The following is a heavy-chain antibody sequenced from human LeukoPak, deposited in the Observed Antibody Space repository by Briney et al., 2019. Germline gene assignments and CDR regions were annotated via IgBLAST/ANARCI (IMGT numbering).Heavy chain of an antibody. Sequence: PSETLSLTCTVSGGSISSGVYYWRWIREPPGKGLEWIGYIYHSGSTYYNPSLKSRVTISVDRSKNQFSLKLSSVTAADTAVYYCARVRGSSRDFDYWGQGTLLTVSS. CDR2: IYHSGST. D-gene: IGHD6-6*01. J-gene: IGHJ4*02. V-gene: IGHV4-30-2*01. CDR3: ARVRGSSRDFDY. CDR1: GGSISSGVYY.